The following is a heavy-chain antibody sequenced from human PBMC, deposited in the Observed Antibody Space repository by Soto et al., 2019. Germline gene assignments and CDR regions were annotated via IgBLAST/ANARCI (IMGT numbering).Heavy chain of an antibody. CDR3: ARVSSGSNLAY. D-gene: IGHD1-26*01. CDR1: SHTLTTYG. V-gene: IGHV1-3*01. Sequence: GASVKVSCKASSHTLTTYGISWVRQAPGQRLEWMGWINAGNGNTKYSQKFQGRVTITRDTSASTAYMELSSLRSEDTAVYYCARVSSGSNLAYWGQGTLVTVSS. J-gene: IGHJ4*02. CDR2: INAGNGNT.